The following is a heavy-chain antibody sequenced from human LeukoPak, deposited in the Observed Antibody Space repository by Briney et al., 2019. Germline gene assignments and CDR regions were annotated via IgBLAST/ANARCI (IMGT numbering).Heavy chain of an antibody. J-gene: IGHJ4*02. CDR1: GFTFSSYG. Sequence: GGSLRLSCAASGFTFSSYGMHWVRQAPGKGLEWVAVISYDASDKYHADSVKGRFTLSRDNSKNTVYLQMNSLRVEDTAMYYCATISDLLFYFDSWGQGTLVTVSS. CDR3: ATISDLLFYFDS. CDR2: ISYDASDK. V-gene: IGHV3-30*03.